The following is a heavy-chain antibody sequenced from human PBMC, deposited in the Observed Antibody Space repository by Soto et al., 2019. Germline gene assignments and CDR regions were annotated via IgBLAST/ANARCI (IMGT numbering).Heavy chain of an antibody. D-gene: IGHD6-19*01. CDR1: GGSISSYY. CDR3: ARQALQWLHDGYYMDV. J-gene: IGHJ6*03. Sequence: SETLSLTCTVSGGSISSYYWSWIRQPPGKGLEWIGYIYYSGSTNYNPSLKSRVTISVDTSKNQFSLKLSSVTAADTAVYYCARQALQWLHDGYYMDVWGKGTTVTVSS. V-gene: IGHV4-59*01. CDR2: IYYSGST.